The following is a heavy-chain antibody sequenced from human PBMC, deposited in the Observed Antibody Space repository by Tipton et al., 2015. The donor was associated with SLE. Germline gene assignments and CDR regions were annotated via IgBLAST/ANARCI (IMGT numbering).Heavy chain of an antibody. Sequence: TLSLTCTVSGDSITSGSYYWSWIRQVAGKGLEWIGRLYISGSTNINPSLKSRVTISLDTSKNQFSLRLTSVTAADTAVYYCARVVLGDIVVVPAAKGLKYYYYYMDVWGKGTTVTVSS. CDR2: LYISGST. CDR1: GDSITSGSYY. D-gene: IGHD2-2*01. CDR3: ARVVLGDIVVVPAAKGLKYYYYYMDV. J-gene: IGHJ6*03. V-gene: IGHV4-61*02.